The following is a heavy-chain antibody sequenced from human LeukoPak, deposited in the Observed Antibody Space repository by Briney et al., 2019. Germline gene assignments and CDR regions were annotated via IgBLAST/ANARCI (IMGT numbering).Heavy chain of an antibody. D-gene: IGHD5-24*01. CDR1: GFIFSNYW. J-gene: IGHJ4*02. Sequence: PGGSLRLSCAASGFIFSNYWMNWVRQTPGKGLEWVANIKKDGSEKNYVDSVKGRFTISRDNAKNSLYLQMNSLRAEDTAVYYCAADGYNSPFDYWGQGTLVTVSS. CDR3: AADGYNSPFDY. V-gene: IGHV3-7*01. CDR2: IKKDGSEK.